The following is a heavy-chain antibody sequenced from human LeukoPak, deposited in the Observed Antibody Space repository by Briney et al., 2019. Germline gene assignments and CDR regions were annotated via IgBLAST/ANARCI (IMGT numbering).Heavy chain of an antibody. V-gene: IGHV4-61*02. D-gene: IGHD3-3*01. J-gene: IGHJ4*02. CDR2: IYTSGST. Sequence: KPSETLSLTCTVSGGSISSGSYYWSWIRQPAGKGLEWIGRIYTSGSTNYNPSLKSRVTISVDTSKNQFSLKLSSVTAADTAVYYCARESGYDFWSDETHYFDYWGQGTLVTVSS. CDR3: ARESGYDFWSDETHYFDY. CDR1: GGSISSGSYY.